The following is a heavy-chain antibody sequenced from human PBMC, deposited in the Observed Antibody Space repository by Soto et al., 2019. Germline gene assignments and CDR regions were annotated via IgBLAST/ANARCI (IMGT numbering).Heavy chain of an antibody. CDR1: GFSFSTYT. J-gene: IGHJ4*02. V-gene: IGHV3-23*01. D-gene: IGHD2-8*01. Sequence: GGSLRLSCAASGFSFSTYTMSWVRRAPGKGLEWVSAISGSGGSPSYADSVQGRFTISRDNPKKTLYLQMNSLRAEDTAVYYCAKARCTTSNCYVPDYWGQGTLVTVSS. CDR3: AKARCTTSNCYVPDY. CDR2: ISGSGGSP.